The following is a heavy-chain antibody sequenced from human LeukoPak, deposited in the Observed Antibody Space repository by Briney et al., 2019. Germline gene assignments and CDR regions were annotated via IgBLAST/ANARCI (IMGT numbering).Heavy chain of an antibody. Sequence: ASVKVSCKVSGYTLTELSMHWVRQAPGKGLEWMGGFDPEDGETIYAQKFQGRVTMTEDTSTDTAYMELSSLRSEDTAVYYCARKDPIGGSYLVYFDYWGQGTLVTVSS. J-gene: IGHJ4*02. V-gene: IGHV1-24*01. D-gene: IGHD1-26*01. CDR3: ARKDPIGGSYLVYFDY. CDR1: GYTLTELS. CDR2: FDPEDGET.